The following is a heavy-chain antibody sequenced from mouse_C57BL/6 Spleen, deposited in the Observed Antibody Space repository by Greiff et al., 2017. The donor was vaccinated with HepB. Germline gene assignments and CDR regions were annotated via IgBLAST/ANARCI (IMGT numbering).Heavy chain of an antibody. D-gene: IGHD2-4*01. CDR2: IDPNSGGT. J-gene: IGHJ4*01. CDR1: GYTFTSYW. Sequence: SCQASGYTFTSYWMHWVKQRPGRGLEWIGRIDPNSGGTKYNEKFKSKATLTVDKPSSTAYMQLSSLTSEDSAVYYCARWEITTRFYYAMDYWGQGTSVTVSS. CDR3: ARWEITTRFYYAMDY. V-gene: IGHV1-72*01.